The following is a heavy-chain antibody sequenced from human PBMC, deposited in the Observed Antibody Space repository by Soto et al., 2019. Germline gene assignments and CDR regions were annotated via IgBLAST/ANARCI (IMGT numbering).Heavy chain of an antibody. CDR3: VMVDNYVTPTPQDV. CDR1: GYIFVNYG. J-gene: IGHJ6*02. CDR2: ISPYTGNT. Sequence: QVQLVQSGDEVQKPGASVKVSCKASGYIFVNYGIAWVRQAPGQGLEWMGGISPYTGNTHSATKVQGRLTMTTDTSTSTAYMDVGSLTSDDTAVYYCVMVDNYVTPTPQDVWGQGTTVTVS. V-gene: IGHV1-18*01. D-gene: IGHD3-16*01.